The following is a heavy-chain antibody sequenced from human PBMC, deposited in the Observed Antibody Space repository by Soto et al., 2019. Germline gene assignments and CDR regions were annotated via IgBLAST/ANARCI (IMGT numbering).Heavy chain of an antibody. V-gene: IGHV4-30-4*01. J-gene: IGHJ4*02. CDR2: IYYRGSI. CDR3: ARDSGIAVAGHFDY. Sequence: QVQLQESGPGLVKPSQTLSLTCTVSGGSISSGDYYWSWIRQPPGKGLEWIGYIYYRGSIYYNPSFKSGFSISVATSKNQFSLKLSSVTAAGTAVYYCARDSGIAVAGHFDYWGQGTLVTVSS. D-gene: IGHD6-19*01. CDR1: GGSISSGDYY.